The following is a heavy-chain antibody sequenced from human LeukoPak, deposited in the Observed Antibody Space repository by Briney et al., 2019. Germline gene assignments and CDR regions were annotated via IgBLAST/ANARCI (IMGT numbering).Heavy chain of an antibody. V-gene: IGHV4-34*01. CDR2: ISHSGST. CDR1: GGSFSGYY. Sequence: SETLSLACAVYGGSFSGYYWSWIRQPPGKGLEWIGEISHSGSTNYNPSLKSRITISVDTSKNQFSLKVNSVTAADTAVYYRARARYYYDMSDSYRYCFDYWGQGTLVTVSS. D-gene: IGHD3-22*01. CDR3: ARARYYYDMSDSYRYCFDY. J-gene: IGHJ4*02.